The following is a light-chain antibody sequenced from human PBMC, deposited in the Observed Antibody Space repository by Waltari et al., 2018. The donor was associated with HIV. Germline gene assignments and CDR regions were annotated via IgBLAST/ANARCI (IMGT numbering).Light chain of an antibody. CDR2: EVS. CDR1: SSDVGGYNY. CDR3: SSYAGSRDV. Sequence: QSALTQPPSVSGSPGQTVTISCTGTSSDVGGYNYVSWYQQHPGKAPKLMIYEVSKRPSGVPDRFFGSKSGNTASLTVSGLQAEDEADYYCSSYAGSRDVFGTGTKVTVL. J-gene: IGLJ1*01. V-gene: IGLV2-8*01.